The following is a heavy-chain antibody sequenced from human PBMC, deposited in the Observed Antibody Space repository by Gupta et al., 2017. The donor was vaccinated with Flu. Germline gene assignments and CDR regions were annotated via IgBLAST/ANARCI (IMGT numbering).Heavy chain of an antibody. CDR2: IRSKANSYAT. V-gene: IGHV3-73*02. CDR3: IRHGVDLLRYFQA. CDR1: GFTFSGAA. J-gene: IGHJ5*02. D-gene: IGHD3-9*01. Sequence: EVQLVESGGGLVQSGGSLKLSCAASGFTFSGAAMHWVRQTSDKGLEWVGRIRSKANSYATTYDASVKGRFTISRDDSKNTAFLQMNSLKTEDTAVYYCIRHGVDLLRYFQAWGQGTLVTVSS.